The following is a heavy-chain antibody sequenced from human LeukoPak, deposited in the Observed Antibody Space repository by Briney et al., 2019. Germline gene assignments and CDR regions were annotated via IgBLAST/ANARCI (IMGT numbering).Heavy chain of an antibody. CDR2: IYYSGST. Sequence: SETLSLTCTVSGGSISSYYWSWIRQPPGKGLEWIGYIYYSGSTNYNPSLKSRVTISVDTSKNQFSLKLSSVTAAETAVYYCARDRDYDSSGYSWYFDLWGRGTLVTVSS. CDR3: ARDRDYDSSGYSWYFDL. V-gene: IGHV4-59*01. J-gene: IGHJ2*01. D-gene: IGHD3-22*01. CDR1: GGSISSYY.